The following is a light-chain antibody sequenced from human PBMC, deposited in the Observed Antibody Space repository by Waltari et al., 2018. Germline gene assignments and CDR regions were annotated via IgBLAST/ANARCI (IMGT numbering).Light chain of an antibody. CDR1: SSSIGSKT. Sequence: QSVLTQPPSASGTPGQRVPISCSGSSSSIGSKTVQRYQQLPGMAPKLLIYSNNQRPPGVPDRFSGSKSGTSASLAISGLQSEDEADYYCAAWDDSLKGVFGGGTKLTVL. CDR2: SNN. V-gene: IGLV1-44*01. J-gene: IGLJ2*01. CDR3: AAWDDSLKGV.